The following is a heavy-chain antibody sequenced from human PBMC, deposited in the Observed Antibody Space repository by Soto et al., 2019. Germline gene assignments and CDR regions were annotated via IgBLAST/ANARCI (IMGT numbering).Heavy chain of an antibody. V-gene: IGHV4-4*02. CDR1: SGSISSSNW. Sequence: SETLSLTCAVSSGSISSSNWWSWVRQPPGKGLEWIGEIYHSGSTNYNPSLKSRVTISVDKSKNRFSLKLSSVTAADTAVYYCARGAVAYYYYMDVWGKGTTVTVSS. D-gene: IGHD2-15*01. J-gene: IGHJ6*03. CDR2: IYHSGST. CDR3: ARGAVAYYYYMDV.